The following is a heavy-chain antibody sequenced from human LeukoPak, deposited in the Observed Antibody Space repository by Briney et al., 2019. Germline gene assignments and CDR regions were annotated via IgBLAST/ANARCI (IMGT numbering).Heavy chain of an antibody. Sequence: GGSLRLSCAASGFTFSSYSMNWVRQAPGKGLEWVSCISRSSSYIYYADSVKGRFTISRDNAKNSLYLQMNSLRAEDTAVYYCARTEPVVPAAIFWDGMDVWGKRTTATVSS. CDR2: ISRSSSYI. V-gene: IGHV3-21*01. CDR1: GFTFSSYS. D-gene: IGHD2-2*01. J-gene: IGHJ6*04. CDR3: ARTEPVVPAAIFWDGMDV.